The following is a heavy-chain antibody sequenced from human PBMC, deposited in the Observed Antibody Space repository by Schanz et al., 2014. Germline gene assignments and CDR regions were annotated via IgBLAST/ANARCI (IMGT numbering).Heavy chain of an antibody. CDR2: ISHSGAT. CDR1: GGSFSNYY. V-gene: IGHV4-34*01. Sequence: QVQLQQWGAGLLKPSETLSLTCAVYGGSFSNYYWSWIRQSPGEGLEWIGEISHSGATNYNPSLKGRVAISVDMFKSQFSLKLRSLPAADTAVYYCASRQRRGISMVRGILKGWFDPWGHGTLVTVST. CDR3: ASRQRRGISMVRGILKGWFDP. J-gene: IGHJ5*02. D-gene: IGHD3-10*01.